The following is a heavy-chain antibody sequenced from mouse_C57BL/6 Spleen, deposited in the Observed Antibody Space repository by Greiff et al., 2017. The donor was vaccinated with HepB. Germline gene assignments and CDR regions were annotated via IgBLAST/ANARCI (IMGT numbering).Heavy chain of an antibody. Sequence: EVMLVESEGGLVQPGSSMKLSCTASGFTFSDYYMAWVRQVPEKGLEWVANINYDGSSTYYLDSLKSRFIISRDNAKNILYLQMSSLKSEDTAAYYCARVGGISIYWYFDVWGTGTTGTVSS. CDR1: GFTFSDYY. J-gene: IGHJ1*03. D-gene: IGHD1-1*01. CDR3: ARVGGISIYWYFDV. V-gene: IGHV5-16*01. CDR2: INYDGSST.